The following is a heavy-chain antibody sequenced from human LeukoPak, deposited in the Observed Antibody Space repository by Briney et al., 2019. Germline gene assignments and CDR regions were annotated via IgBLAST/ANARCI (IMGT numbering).Heavy chain of an antibody. CDR1: GFTFSSHW. J-gene: IGHJ4*02. Sequence: GGSLRLSCAASGFTFSSHWMTWVRQAPGKGLEWVANIKEDASEKYYVDSVKGRFTISRDNAKNSVYLQMNSLRAEDTAVYYCASRRDLSGYWGQGTLVTVSS. D-gene: IGHD2-21*02. V-gene: IGHV3-7*01. CDR2: IKEDASEK. CDR3: ASRRDLSGY.